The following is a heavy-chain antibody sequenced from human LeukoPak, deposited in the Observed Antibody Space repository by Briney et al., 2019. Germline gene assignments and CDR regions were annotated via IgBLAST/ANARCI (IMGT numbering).Heavy chain of an antibody. CDR1: GFTFSSYG. J-gene: IGHJ4*02. Sequence: GGSLRLSCAASGFTFSSYGMHWVRQAPGKGLEWVAVIWYDGSNKYYADSVKGRFTISRDNSKNTLYLQMNSLRAEDTAVYYCAKDRRGYSYVLDYWGQGTLVTVSS. CDR2: IWYDGSNK. V-gene: IGHV3-30*02. D-gene: IGHD5-18*01. CDR3: AKDRRGYSYVLDY.